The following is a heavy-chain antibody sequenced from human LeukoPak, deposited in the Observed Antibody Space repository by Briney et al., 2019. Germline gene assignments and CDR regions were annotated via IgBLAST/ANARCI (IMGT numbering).Heavy chain of an antibody. CDR3: AKDALANWGSLEYYYMDV. V-gene: IGHV3-23*01. CDR1: GFTFSSYG. D-gene: IGHD7-27*01. CDR2: ISGSGGST. Sequence: GGTLRLSCAASGFTFSSYGMSWVRQAPGKGLEWVSAISGSGGSTYYADSVKGRLTISRDNSKNTLYLQMNSLRAEDTAVYYCAKDALANWGSLEYYYMDVWGKGTTVTISS. J-gene: IGHJ6*03.